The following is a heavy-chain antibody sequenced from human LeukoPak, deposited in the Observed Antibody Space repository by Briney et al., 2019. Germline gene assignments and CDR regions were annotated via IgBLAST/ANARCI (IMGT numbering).Heavy chain of an antibody. V-gene: IGHV3-64D*06. CDR2: ISNNGGST. Sequence: GGSLRLSCLASGFTFSRYAMHWVRQAPGKGLEYVSAISNNGGSTYYADSVKGRFTFSRDNSKNTLYLQMSSLRAEDTAVYYCVKDLDNHYYQTLFDYWGQGTLVTVSS. CDR1: GFTFSRYA. D-gene: IGHD1-14*01. J-gene: IGHJ4*02. CDR3: VKDLDNHYYQTLFDY.